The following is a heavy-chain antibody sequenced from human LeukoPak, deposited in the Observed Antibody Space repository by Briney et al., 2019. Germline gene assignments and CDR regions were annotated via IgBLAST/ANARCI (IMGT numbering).Heavy chain of an antibody. D-gene: IGHD3-3*01. CDR2: IGGLGGST. J-gene: IGHJ4*02. Sequence: PGRSLRLSCAASGFTFSSHAMGWVRQAPGKGLEWVSGIGGLGGSTYYAGSVKGRFTISRDNSQNTLYLHMNSLRADDTAVYYCARDPGVVAFHYFDYWGQGSLVTVSS. CDR1: GFTFSSHA. V-gene: IGHV3-23*01. CDR3: ARDPGVVAFHYFDY.